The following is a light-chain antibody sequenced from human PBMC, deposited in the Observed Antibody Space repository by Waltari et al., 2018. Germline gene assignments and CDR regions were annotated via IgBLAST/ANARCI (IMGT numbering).Light chain of an antibody. J-gene: IGKJ3*01. CDR3: QQYGSSPGVT. V-gene: IGKV3-20*01. CDR1: QSVSSSY. CDR2: GAS. Sequence: EIVLTQSPGTLSLSPWERATLSCRASQSVSSSYLAWYQQKPGQAPRLLIYGASSRATGIPDRFSGSGSGTDFTLTISRLEPEDFAVYYCQQYGSSPGVTFGPGTKVDIK.